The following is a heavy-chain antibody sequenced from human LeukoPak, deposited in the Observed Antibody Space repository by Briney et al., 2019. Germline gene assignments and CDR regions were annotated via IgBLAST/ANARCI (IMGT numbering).Heavy chain of an antibody. Sequence: GGSLRLSCAASGFTFRSYGMHWVRQAPGKGLEWVAVIWYDGSNKYYADSVKGRFTISRDNSKNTLYLQMNSLRAEDTAVYYCAKDSKRFLEWSPYYFDYWGQGTLVTVSS. CDR2: IWYDGSNK. CDR3: AKDSKRFLEWSPYYFDY. D-gene: IGHD3-3*01. V-gene: IGHV3-33*06. CDR1: GFTFRSYG. J-gene: IGHJ4*02.